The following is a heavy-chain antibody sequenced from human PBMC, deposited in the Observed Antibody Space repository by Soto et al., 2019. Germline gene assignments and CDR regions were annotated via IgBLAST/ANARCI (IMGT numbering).Heavy chain of an antibody. CDR1: GGSFSGYY. V-gene: IGHV4-34*01. J-gene: IGHJ6*02. Sequence: QVQLQQWGAGLLKPSETLSLPCAVYGGSFSGYYWSWIRQPPGKGLEWIGEINHSGSTNYNPSLKRRVTISVDTSKNQFSLKLSSVTAADTAVYYCARLPCIAARTGPGCHYYYYGMDVWGQGTTVTVSS. CDR2: INHSGST. D-gene: IGHD6-13*01. CDR3: ARLPCIAARTGPGCHYYYYGMDV.